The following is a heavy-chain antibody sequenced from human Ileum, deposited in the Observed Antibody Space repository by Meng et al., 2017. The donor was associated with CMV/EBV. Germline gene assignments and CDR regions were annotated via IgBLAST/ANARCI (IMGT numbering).Heavy chain of an antibody. CDR3: ARARPSNWGFVGSDY. D-gene: IGHD7-27*01. J-gene: IGHJ4*02. V-gene: IGHV1-69*05. CDR1: GGTFSSYA. Sequence: SVKVSCKAFGGTFSSYAISWVRQAPGQGLEWMGGIIPIFGTANYAQKLQGRVTMTTDTSTSTAYMELRSLRSDDTAVYYCARARPSNWGFVGSDYWGQGTLVTVSS. CDR2: IIPIFGTA.